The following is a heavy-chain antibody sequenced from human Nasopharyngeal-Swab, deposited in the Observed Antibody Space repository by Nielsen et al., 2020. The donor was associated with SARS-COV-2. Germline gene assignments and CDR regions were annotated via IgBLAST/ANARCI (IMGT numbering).Heavy chain of an antibody. V-gene: IGHV3-43*02. D-gene: IGHD6-13*01. CDR2: ISGDGGST. Sequence: WIRQPPGKGLEGVSLISGDGGSTYYADSVKGRFTISRDNSKNSLYLQMNSLRTEDTALYYCAKARRRGSSWYKYCYYYMDVWGKGTTVTVSS. CDR3: AKARRRGSSWYKYCYYYMDV. J-gene: IGHJ6*03.